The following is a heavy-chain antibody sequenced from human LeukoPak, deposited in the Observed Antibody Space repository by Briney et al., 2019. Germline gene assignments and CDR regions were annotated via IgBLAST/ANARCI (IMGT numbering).Heavy chain of an antibody. D-gene: IGHD2-15*01. CDR2: INPAGSET. CDR1: GFSFSAYW. J-gene: IGHJ4*02. CDR3: ASSGYVAAVDV. V-gene: IGHV3-7*01. Sequence: PGGSLRLSCAASGFSFSAYWMTWVRQAPGTGLEWVANINPAGSETYYVDPVKGRFSISRDNAKNLVYLQMNSLRAEDTAVYHCASSGYVAAVDVWGQGTPVTVSS.